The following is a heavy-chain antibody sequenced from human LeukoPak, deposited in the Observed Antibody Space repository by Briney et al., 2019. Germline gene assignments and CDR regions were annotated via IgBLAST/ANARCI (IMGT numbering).Heavy chain of an antibody. CDR2: INPNSGGT. V-gene: IGHV1-2*02. CDR3: ARGIAVAGAFDI. Sequence: ASVKVPCKASGYTFTGYYMHWVRQAPGQGLEWMGWINPNSGGTNYAQKFQGRVTMTRDTSINTAYMELSRLRSDDTAVYYCARGIAVAGAFDIWGQGTMVTVSS. CDR1: GYTFTGYY. J-gene: IGHJ3*02. D-gene: IGHD6-19*01.